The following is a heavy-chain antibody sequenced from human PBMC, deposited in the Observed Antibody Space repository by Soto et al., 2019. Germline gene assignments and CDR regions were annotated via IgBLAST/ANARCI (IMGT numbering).Heavy chain of an antibody. V-gene: IGHV1-46*02. CDR2: INPSGGNT. CDR3: ARDLGGWPDY. J-gene: IGHJ4*02. D-gene: IGHD2-15*01. Sequence: GPSVKVSCKESGYMFNSNYMHWVRQAPGQGLEWMGIINPSGGNTKYSQKFQGRVTITRDTSASTAYMELSSLRSEDTAVYYCARDLGGWPDYWGQGTLVTVSS. CDR1: GYMFNSNY.